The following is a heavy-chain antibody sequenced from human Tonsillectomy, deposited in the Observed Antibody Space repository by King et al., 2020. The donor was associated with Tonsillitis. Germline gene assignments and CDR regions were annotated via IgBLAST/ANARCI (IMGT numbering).Heavy chain of an antibody. D-gene: IGHD1-26*01. Sequence: VQLVESGGGVVQPGRSLRLSCAASGFTFSSYGMHWVRPAPGKGLEWVAVIWYDGSNKYYADSVKGRFTISRDNSKNTLYLQMNSLRAEDTAVYYCARELSGSFDYWGQGTLVTVSS. CDR1: GFTFSSYG. CDR3: ARELSGSFDY. CDR2: IWYDGSNK. V-gene: IGHV3-33*08. J-gene: IGHJ4*02.